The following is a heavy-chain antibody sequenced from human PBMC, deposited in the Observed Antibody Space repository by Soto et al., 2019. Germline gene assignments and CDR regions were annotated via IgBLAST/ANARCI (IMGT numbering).Heavy chain of an antibody. CDR1: GLPARGNN. J-gene: IGHJ4*02. V-gene: IGHV3-53*01. D-gene: IGHD6-13*01. CDR3: ARGGDYTRWYLFDY. CDR2: IYSGGGT. Sequence: EVQLVESGGGLIQPGGPLRLSGPPPGLPARGNNWAGVAKAQGRGLDWASVIYSGGGTSYADPVKGRFTISRDTSKNTLYLQMNSLRAEDTAVYYCARGGDYTRWYLFDYWGQGTLVTVSS.